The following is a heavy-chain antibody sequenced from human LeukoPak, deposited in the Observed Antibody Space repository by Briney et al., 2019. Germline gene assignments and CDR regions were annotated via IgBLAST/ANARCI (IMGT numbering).Heavy chain of an antibody. CDR2: ISYDRSNK. CDR1: GFTFSSYA. CDR3: ARDSDYYDSSGFLDY. J-gene: IGHJ4*01. Sequence: LPGGSLRLSCVTSGFTFSSYAMHWVRQAPGKGLDWVAVISYDRSNKYYSDSVKGRFTISRDNSKNTLYLQMNSLRTEDTAVYYCARDSDYYDSSGFLDYWGHGTLVTVSS. V-gene: IGHV3-30*04. D-gene: IGHD3-22*01.